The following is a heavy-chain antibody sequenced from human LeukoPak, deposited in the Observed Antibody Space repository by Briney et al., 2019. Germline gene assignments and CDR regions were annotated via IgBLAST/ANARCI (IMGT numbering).Heavy chain of an antibody. V-gene: IGHV3-48*04. Sequence: PGGSLRLSCAASGFTLSSYSMNWVRQAPGKGRECVSYISSSSSTIYYADSVKGRFTISRDNAKSSLYLQMNSLRAEDTAVYYCAKDVKYNWNYIDYWGQGALVTVSS. J-gene: IGHJ4*02. CDR3: AKDVKYNWNYIDY. CDR1: GFTLSSYS. CDR2: ISSSSSTI. D-gene: IGHD1-20*01.